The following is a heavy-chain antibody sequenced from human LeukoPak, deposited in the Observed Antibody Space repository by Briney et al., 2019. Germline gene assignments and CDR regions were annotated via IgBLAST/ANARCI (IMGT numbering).Heavy chain of an antibody. CDR3: ASTKFQLESGYY. V-gene: IGHV4-38-2*01. D-gene: IGHD1-1*01. Sequence: SETLSLTCAVSGYSITSGYYWGWIRQPPGKRLEWIGSIYHSGSTYYNPSLKSRVTISLDTSKNQFSLKLSSVTAADTAVYYCASTKFQLESGYYWGPGTLVTVSS. CDR1: GYSITSGYY. J-gene: IGHJ4*02. CDR2: IYHSGST.